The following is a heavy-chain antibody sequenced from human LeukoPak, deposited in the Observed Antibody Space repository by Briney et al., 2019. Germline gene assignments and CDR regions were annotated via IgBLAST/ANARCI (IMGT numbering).Heavy chain of an antibody. V-gene: IGHV3-21*04. J-gene: IGHJ4*02. CDR1: GFTFSSYS. CDR3: ATYDYVWGRYRLAQSDY. CDR2: ISSSSSYI. Sequence: GGSLRLSCAASGFTFSSYSMNWVRQAPGKGLEWVSSISSSSSYIYYADSVKGRFVISRDNSKNSLYLQINSLRAEDTAIYYCATYDYVWGRYRLAQSDYWGQGTLVTVSS. D-gene: IGHD3-16*02.